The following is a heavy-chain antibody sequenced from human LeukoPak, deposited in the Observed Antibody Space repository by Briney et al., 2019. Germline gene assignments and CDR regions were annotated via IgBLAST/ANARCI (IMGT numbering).Heavy chain of an antibody. CDR1: GFIFNIYA. Sequence: GGSLRLSCAASGFIFNIYAMSWVRQAPGKGLEWVSTIYGSGVTTYYADSVRGRFTISRDNSKNTLYLQMNSLRAEDTAVYYCARDSSSSLDYWGQGTLVTVSS. CDR3: ARDSSSSLDY. V-gene: IGHV3-23*01. D-gene: IGHD6-6*01. J-gene: IGHJ4*02. CDR2: IYGSGVTT.